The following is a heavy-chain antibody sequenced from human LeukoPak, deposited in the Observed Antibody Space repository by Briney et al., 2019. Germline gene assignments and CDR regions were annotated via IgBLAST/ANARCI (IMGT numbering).Heavy chain of an antibody. CDR1: GYSFTSYW. CDR3: ARRASPTGDLYY. D-gene: IGHD1-1*01. Sequence: PGGSLRLSCKGSGYSFTSYWIAWVRQMPGKGLEGMGIIYPGDSDTRYSPSFQGQVTISADKSISTAYLQWSNLKDTETAMYYCARRASPTGDLYYWRWGTRIPVSS. V-gene: IGHV5-51*01. J-gene: IGHJ4*02. CDR2: IYPGDSDT.